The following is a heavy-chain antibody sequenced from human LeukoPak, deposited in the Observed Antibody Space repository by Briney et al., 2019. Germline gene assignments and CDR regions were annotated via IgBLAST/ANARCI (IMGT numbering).Heavy chain of an antibody. CDR2: IKQDESEK. Sequence: SGGSLRLSCAASGFTFRSYWMSWVRQAPGKGLEGVADIKQDESEKYYVESVKGRFTISRDNAKNSLYLQMNSLRAEDTAVYYCARNGDFWSGYHDYWGQGTLVTVSS. CDR3: ARNGDFWSGYHDY. D-gene: IGHD3-3*01. V-gene: IGHV3-7*01. CDR1: GFTFRSYW. J-gene: IGHJ4*02.